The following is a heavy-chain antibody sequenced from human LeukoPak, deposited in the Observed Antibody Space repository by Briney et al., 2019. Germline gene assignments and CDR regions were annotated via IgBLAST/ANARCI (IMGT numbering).Heavy chain of an antibody. J-gene: IGHJ3*01. Sequence: ASVKVSCKASGYTFTGYYMHWVRQAPGQGLEWMGWINPNSGGTNYAQKFQGRVTMTRDTSISTAYMELGRLRSDDTAVYYCARSGGPRDAFDVWGQGTMVTVSS. V-gene: IGHV1-2*02. D-gene: IGHD6-25*01. CDR2: INPNSGGT. CDR1: GYTFTGYY. CDR3: ARSGGPRDAFDV.